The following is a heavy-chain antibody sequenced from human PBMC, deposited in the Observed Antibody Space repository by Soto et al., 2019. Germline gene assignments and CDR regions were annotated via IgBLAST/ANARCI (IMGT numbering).Heavy chain of an antibody. CDR2: ISGSGTGT. D-gene: IGHD6-13*01. CDR3: ARRGPGTYFDY. CDR1: GITFNNYA. Sequence: PGGSLRLSCAASGITFNNYALNWVRQAPGKGLEWVSGISGSGTGTYYADSVKGRFTISRDNSKNTLYLQMNSLRAEDTAVYYCARRGPGTYFDYWGQGSLVTVSS. J-gene: IGHJ4*02. V-gene: IGHV3-23*01.